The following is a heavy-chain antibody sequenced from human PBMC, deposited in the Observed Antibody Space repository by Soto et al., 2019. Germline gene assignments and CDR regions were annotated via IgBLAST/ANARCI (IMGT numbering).Heavy chain of an antibody. J-gene: IGHJ4*02. Sequence: GASVKVSCKASGYTFTSYDINWVRQATGQGLEWMGWMNPNSGNTGYAQKFQGRVTMTRNTSISTAYMELSSLRSEDTAVYYCARGVFTAAGSGSYAIDYWGQGTLVTVSS. CDR3: ARGVFTAAGSGSYAIDY. D-gene: IGHD3-10*01. CDR2: MNPNSGNT. CDR1: GYTFTSYD. V-gene: IGHV1-8*01.